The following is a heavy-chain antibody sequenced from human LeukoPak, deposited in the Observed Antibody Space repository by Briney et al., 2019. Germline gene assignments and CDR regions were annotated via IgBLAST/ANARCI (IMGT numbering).Heavy chain of an antibody. CDR2: IIPYNGNT. J-gene: IGHJ6*03. Sequence: AAVTVSCKAAGDTFTSCGISWVRQAPRRGGEGMGWIIPYNGNTDYTQTLQSRVTITTDASTSTAYMELRTVRSDDTAAYYRARGSGYYYYMDVWGKGTTVTISS. CDR1: GDTFTSCG. V-gene: IGHV1-18*01. CDR3: ARGSGYYYYMDV.